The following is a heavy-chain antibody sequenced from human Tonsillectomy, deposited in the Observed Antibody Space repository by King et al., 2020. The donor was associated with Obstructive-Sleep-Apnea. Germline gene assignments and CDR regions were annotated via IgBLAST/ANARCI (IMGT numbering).Heavy chain of an antibody. Sequence: VQLVESGGGVVQPGRSLRLSCTASGFTFSSYGMHWVRQAPGKGLEWVGVIAYDGSNKYYADSVKCRFTISRDKSKNTVYLQMNSLRSEDTAVYYCAKKGSDYYGSGSFFDYWGQGTLVTVSS. CDR3: AKKGSDYYGSGSFFDY. CDR1: GFTFSSYG. CDR2: IAYDGSNK. D-gene: IGHD3-10*01. J-gene: IGHJ4*02. V-gene: IGHV3-30*18.